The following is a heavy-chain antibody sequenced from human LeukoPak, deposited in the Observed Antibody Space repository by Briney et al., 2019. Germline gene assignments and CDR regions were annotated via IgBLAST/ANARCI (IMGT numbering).Heavy chain of an antibody. J-gene: IGHJ4*02. CDR3: ARRRPNCSGSGSAKFDY. CDR1: GGSFSNYY. CDR2: VNQSGTT. D-gene: IGHD3-10*01. Sequence: PSETLSLTCVVNGGSFSNYYWTWIRHPPGQGLQWLGEVNQSGTTNSNPTLKSRMRVSIDTSNKQFSLRLTSATAADTAVYYCARRRPNCSGSGSAKFDYWGQGILVTVSS. V-gene: IGHV4-34*01.